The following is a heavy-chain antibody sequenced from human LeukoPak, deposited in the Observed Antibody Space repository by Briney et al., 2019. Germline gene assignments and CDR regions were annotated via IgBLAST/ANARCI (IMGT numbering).Heavy chain of an antibody. D-gene: IGHD2-2*01. J-gene: IGHJ6*03. Sequence: HTLTLTCAISGDSFSSNSAAWNWITHAPAIDLEGRGRTYYRSKWYNDYAVYVKSRITINADTSTNQFSLQLNSVSPEDTAVYYCARWSSTKSLVYMDVWGKGTMVTVSS. CDR2: TYYRSKWYN. CDR3: ARWSSTKSLVYMDV. V-gene: IGHV6-1*01. CDR1: GDSFSSNSAA.